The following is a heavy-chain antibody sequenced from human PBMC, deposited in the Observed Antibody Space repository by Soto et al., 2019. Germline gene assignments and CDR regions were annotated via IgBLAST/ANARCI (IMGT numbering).Heavy chain of an antibody. CDR1: GFTFSSYS. CDR2: ISSSSSYI. Sequence: EVQLVESGRGLVKPGGYLRLSCAASGFTFSSYSMNWVRQAPGKGLEWVSSISSSSSYIYYAVSVKGRFTISRDNAKNSLYLQMNSLRAEDTAVYYCARDWGYYYYYGMDVWGQGTTVTVSS. CDR3: ARDWGYYYYYGMDV. V-gene: IGHV3-21*01. J-gene: IGHJ6*02. D-gene: IGHD3-16*01.